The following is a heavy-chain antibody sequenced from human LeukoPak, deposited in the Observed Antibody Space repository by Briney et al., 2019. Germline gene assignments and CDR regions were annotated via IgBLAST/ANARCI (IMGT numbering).Heavy chain of an antibody. Sequence: GGSLRLSCAASGFTFSSYSMNWVRQAPGKGLEWVSYISSSSSTIYYADSVKGRFTISRDNAKNSLYLQMNSLRDEDTAVYYCARDSKVASGGATDGFDYWGQGTLVTVSS. V-gene: IGHV3-48*02. CDR2: ISSSSSTI. CDR1: GFTFSSYS. J-gene: IGHJ4*02. D-gene: IGHD1-26*01. CDR3: ARDSKVASGGATDGFDY.